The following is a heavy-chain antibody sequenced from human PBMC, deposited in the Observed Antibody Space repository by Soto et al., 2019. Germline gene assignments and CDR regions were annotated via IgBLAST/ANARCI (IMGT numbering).Heavy chain of an antibody. V-gene: IGHV3-48*02. CDR2: ISGGSSRI. CDR1: GFSFSTYD. D-gene: IGHD5-12*01. Sequence: ESLGLSCAASGFSFSTYDMNGVRQAPGKGLEWVSYISGGSSRIFYADSVKGRFTISRDNAKNSLYLQMNSLRDEDTGVYYCARVIYGGWSTIKDYYYYAMDVWGQGTTVTVSS. J-gene: IGHJ6*02. CDR3: ARVIYGGWSTIKDYYYYAMDV.